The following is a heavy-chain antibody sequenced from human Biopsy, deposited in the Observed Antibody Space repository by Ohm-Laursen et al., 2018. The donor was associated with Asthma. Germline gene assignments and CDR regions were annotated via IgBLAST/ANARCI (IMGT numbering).Heavy chain of an antibody. CDR3: AKVQAEYYYYYDVDV. Sequence: ASVKVSCKASGGTFSSNSINWVRQAPGQGLEWMGRIIPIFGPTNYAQKFQGRVTISADDSTSTAYMELSTLSAEDTAVYYCAKVQAEYYYYYDVDVWGQGTTVTVSS. V-gene: IGHV1-69*13. J-gene: IGHJ6*02. CDR2: IIPIFGPT. CDR1: GGTFSSNS. D-gene: IGHD4-11*01.